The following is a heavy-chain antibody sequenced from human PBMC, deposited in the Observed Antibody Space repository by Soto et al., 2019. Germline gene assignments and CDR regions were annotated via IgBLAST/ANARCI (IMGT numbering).Heavy chain of an antibody. J-gene: IGHJ4*02. V-gene: IGHV3-43*01. CDR3: AKGHGDFWSGYQHPPAGGIDY. CDR1: GFTFDDYT. D-gene: IGHD3-3*01. Sequence: EVQLVESGGVVVQPGGSLRLSCAASGFTFDDYTMHWVRQAPGKGLEWVSLISWDGGSTYYADSVKGRFTISRDNSKNSLYLQMNSLRTEDTALYYCAKGHGDFWSGYQHPPAGGIDYWGQGTLVTVSS. CDR2: ISWDGGST.